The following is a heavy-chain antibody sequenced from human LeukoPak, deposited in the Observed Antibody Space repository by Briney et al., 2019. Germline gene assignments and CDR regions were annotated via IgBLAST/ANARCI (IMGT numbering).Heavy chain of an antibody. CDR1: GFTFSSYA. D-gene: IGHD4-11*01. CDR2: ISGSGGST. V-gene: IGHV3-23*01. Sequence: GGSLRLSCAGSGFTFSSYAMTWVRQAPGKGLEWVSGISGSGGSTYYADSVKGRITISRDNSKNTLCLQMSSLRGEDTAVYYCARDGSNWSNDYYHGVDVWGQGTTVTVSS. CDR3: ARDGSNWSNDYYHGVDV. J-gene: IGHJ6*02.